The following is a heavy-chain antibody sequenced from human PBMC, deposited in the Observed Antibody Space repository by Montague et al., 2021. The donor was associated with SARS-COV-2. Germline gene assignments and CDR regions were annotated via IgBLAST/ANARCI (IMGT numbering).Heavy chain of an antibody. V-gene: IGHV4-61*08. J-gene: IGHJ2*01. CDR1: GDSVSSADYY. Sequence: SEILSLTCTISGDSVSSADYYWTWIRQPPGKGLEWIGYIVYDGVTKYSPALRSRVTISMDTSKNQLSLNLKSVTAADTALYYCARPRNAGYFWSLDFWGRGTLVTVSS. CDR3: ARPRNAGYFWSLDF. D-gene: IGHD1-26*01. CDR2: IVYDGVT.